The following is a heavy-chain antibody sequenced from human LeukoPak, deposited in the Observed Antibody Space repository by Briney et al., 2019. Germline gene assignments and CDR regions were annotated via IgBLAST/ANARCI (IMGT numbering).Heavy chain of an antibody. CDR2: IYHSGST. V-gene: IGHV4-38-2*02. CDR3: ARDYRDYVWGSYRPFWLLEGDY. Sequence: PSETLSLTCTVSGYSISSGYYWGWIRQPPGKGLEWIGSIYHSGSTYYNPSLKSRVTISVDTSKNQFSLKLNSVTAADTAVYYCARDYRDYVWGSYRPFWLLEGDYWGQGTLVTVSS. CDR1: GYSISSGYY. D-gene: IGHD3-16*02. J-gene: IGHJ4*02.